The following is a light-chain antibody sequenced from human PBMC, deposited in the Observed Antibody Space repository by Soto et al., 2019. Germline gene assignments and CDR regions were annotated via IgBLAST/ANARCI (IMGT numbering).Light chain of an antibody. CDR3: ATWDDSLSGRYV. J-gene: IGLJ1*01. V-gene: IGLV1-44*01. CDR2: SHN. Sequence: QAVVTQPPSASGAPGQRVTISCSGTSSNIGSYTVNWYQHLPGTAPKLLIFSHNQRPSGVPGRFSASKSGTSASLDISGLQSEDEGDYYCATWDDSLSGRYVFGTGTKVTVL. CDR1: SSNIGSYT.